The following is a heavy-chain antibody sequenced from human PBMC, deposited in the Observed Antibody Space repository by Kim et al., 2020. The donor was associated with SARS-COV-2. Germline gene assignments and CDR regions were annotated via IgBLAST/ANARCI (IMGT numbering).Heavy chain of an antibody. V-gene: IGHV3-43*01. CDR1: GFTFDDYT. J-gene: IGHJ4*02. CDR2: ISWDGGST. Sequence: GGSLRLSCAASGFTFDDYTMHWVRQAPGKGLEWVSLISWDGGSTYYADSVKGRFTISRDNSKNSLYLQMNSLRTEDTALYYCAKDVTMIVAKGEGGFDYWGQGTLVTVSS. CDR3: AKDVTMIVAKGEGGFDY. D-gene: IGHD3-22*01.